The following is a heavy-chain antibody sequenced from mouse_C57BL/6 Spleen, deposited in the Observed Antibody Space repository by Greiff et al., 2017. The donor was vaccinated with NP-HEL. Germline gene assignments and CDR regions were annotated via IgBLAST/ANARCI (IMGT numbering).Heavy chain of an antibody. CDR2: IRSKSNNYAT. CDR1: GFSFNTYA. V-gene: IGHV10-1*01. Sequence: DVMLVESGGGLVQPKGSLKLSCAASGFSFNTYAMNWVRQAPGKGLEWVARIRSKSNNYATYYADSVKDRFTISRDDSESMLYLQMNNLKTEDTAMYYCVRHGASCPAMDYWGQGTSVTVSS. D-gene: IGHD6-1*01. CDR3: VRHGASCPAMDY. J-gene: IGHJ4*01.